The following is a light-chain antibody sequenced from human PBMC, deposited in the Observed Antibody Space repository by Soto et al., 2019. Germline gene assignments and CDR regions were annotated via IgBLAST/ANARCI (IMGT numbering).Light chain of an antibody. Sequence: EVVMTQSPPSLPVTLGQPAAISCRSSQSVVYSDGNAYLNWFHQRPGQSPRRLIYTVSKRDSGVPDRFSGGGSGTDFTLKISRVEAEDVGIYYCMQGTYCPPTFGQGTKVEI. J-gene: IGKJ1*01. CDR2: TVS. CDR3: MQGTYCPPT. V-gene: IGKV2-30*01. CDR1: QSVVYSDGNAY.